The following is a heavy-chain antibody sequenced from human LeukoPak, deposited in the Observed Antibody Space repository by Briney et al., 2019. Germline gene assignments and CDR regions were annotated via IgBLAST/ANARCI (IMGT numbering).Heavy chain of an antibody. CDR2: ISGSGGST. J-gene: IGHJ4*02. CDR3: AKGLRTTVTTYFDY. CDR1: GFTFSTYC. V-gene: IGHV3-23*01. D-gene: IGHD4-17*01. Sequence: GGSLRLSCAASGFTFSTYCMSWVRQAPGKGLEWVSGISGSGGSTYYADSVKGRFTISRDNSKNTLYLQMNSLRAEDTAVYYCAKGLRTTVTTYFDYWGQGTLVTVSS.